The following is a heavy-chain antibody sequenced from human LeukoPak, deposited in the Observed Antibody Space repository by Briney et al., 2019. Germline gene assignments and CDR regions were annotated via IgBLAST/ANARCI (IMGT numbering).Heavy chain of an antibody. J-gene: IGHJ3*02. CDR3: AKDFRSSGYVDAFDI. CDR2: ISGSGGST. D-gene: IGHD3-22*01. CDR1: GFTLSAAW. V-gene: IGHV3-23*01. Sequence: GGSLRLSCAASGFTLSAAWMNWVRQAPGKGLEWVSAISGSGGSTYYADSVKGRFTISRDNSKNTLYLQMNSLRAEDTAVYYCAKDFRSSGYVDAFDIWGQGTMVTVSS.